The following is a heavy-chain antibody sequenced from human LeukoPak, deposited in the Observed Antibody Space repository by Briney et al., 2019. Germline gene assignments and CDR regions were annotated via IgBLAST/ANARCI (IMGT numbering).Heavy chain of an antibody. CDR2: INPNSGGT. CDR1: GYTFTGYY. Sequence: ASVKVSCKASGYTFTGYYIHWVRQAPGQGLEWMGWINPNSGGTNYAQKFQGRVTMTRDTSISTAYMELSRLRSDDTAVYYCARAAYYYGSGISFDYWGQGTLVTVSS. V-gene: IGHV1-2*02. CDR3: ARAAYYYGSGISFDY. D-gene: IGHD3-10*01. J-gene: IGHJ4*02.